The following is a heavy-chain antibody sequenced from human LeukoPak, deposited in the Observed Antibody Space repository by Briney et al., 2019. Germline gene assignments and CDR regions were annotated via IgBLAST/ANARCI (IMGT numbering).Heavy chain of an antibody. V-gene: IGHV3-7*01. J-gene: IGHJ3*02. Sequence: GGSLRLSCAASGLTFSSNWMSWLRQAPGRGLEWVAHIKPDGSEKYYVDSVKGRFTISRDNAKNSLYLQMNSLRAEDTAVYYCARDWAVLQIESDAFDIWGQGTMVTVSS. CDR3: ARDWAVLQIESDAFDI. D-gene: IGHD2-15*01. CDR1: GLTFSSNW. CDR2: IKPDGSEK.